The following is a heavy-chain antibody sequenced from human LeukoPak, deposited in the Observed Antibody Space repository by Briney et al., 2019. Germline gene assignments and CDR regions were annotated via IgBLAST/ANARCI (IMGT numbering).Heavy chain of an antibody. CDR3: AQGDGYNPYFDY. Sequence: GGSLRLSCAASGFTFDDYAMHWVRQAPGQGLEWVSLISGDGGSTYYADTVKGRFTISRDNSKNSLYLQMNSLRTEDTALYYCAQGDGYNPYFDYWGQGTLVTVSS. D-gene: IGHD5-24*01. CDR2: ISGDGGST. J-gene: IGHJ4*02. CDR1: GFTFDDYA. V-gene: IGHV3-43*02.